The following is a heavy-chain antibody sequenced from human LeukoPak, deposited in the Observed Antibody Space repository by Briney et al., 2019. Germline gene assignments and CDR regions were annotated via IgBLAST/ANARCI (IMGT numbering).Heavy chain of an antibody. Sequence: PSETLSLTCTVSGGSISSHYWSWIRQPPGKGLEWIGYIYYSGSTNYNPSPNSHATMSVDTSKHQFSLKLNFVTAADTAVYYCARQGSGWYYFDYWGQGTVVTVSS. V-gene: IGHV4-59*08. J-gene: IGHJ4*02. CDR3: ARQGSGWYYFDY. CDR1: GGSISSHY. D-gene: IGHD6-19*01. CDR2: IYYSGST.